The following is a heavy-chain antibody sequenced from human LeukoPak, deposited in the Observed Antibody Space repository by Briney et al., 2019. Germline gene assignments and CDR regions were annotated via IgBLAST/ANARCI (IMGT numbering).Heavy chain of an antibody. CDR1: GGPISSYY. CDR3: ARLRPVAGYDAFDI. J-gene: IGHJ3*02. V-gene: IGHV4-59*08. D-gene: IGHD6-19*01. CDR2: IYHSGST. Sequence: SETLSLTCSVSGGPISSYYWSWIRQPPGKGLEWIGYIYHSGSTNYNPSLKSRVTMSVDTSKNQFSLKLTSVTAADTAVYYCARLRPVAGYDAFDIWGHGTMVTVSS.